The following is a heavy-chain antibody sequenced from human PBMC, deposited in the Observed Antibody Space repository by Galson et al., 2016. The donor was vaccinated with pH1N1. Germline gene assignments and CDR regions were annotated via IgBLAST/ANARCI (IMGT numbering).Heavy chain of an antibody. CDR3: ASPAGSDYYDTSGYYSH. D-gene: IGHD3-22*01. CDR1: GFTVDSNY. CDR2: IYRSETT. V-gene: IGHV3-66*02. J-gene: IGHJ4*01. Sequence: SLRLSCAASGFTVDSNYVTWVRLAPGKGLEWVSVIYRSETTYYADAVKGRFTISRDNSKNTVYLQMNSLRPEDMAVYYCASPAGSDYYDTSGYYSHWGQGTLVTVSS.